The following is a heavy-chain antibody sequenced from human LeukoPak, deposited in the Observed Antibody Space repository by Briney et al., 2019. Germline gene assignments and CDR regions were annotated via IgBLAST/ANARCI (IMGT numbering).Heavy chain of an antibody. V-gene: IGHV4-30-4*07. CDR3: ARAIVRGYNWFDP. Sequence: SETLSLTCAVSGGSVSSGSYSWSWIRQPPGKGLQWIGYMFYTGSTYYNPSLKSRVTISGDTSKNQFSVKLTSLTAADTAVYYCARAIVRGYNWFDPWGQGTLVSVSS. J-gene: IGHJ5*02. CDR1: GGSVSSGSYS. CDR2: MFYTGST. D-gene: IGHD3-10*02.